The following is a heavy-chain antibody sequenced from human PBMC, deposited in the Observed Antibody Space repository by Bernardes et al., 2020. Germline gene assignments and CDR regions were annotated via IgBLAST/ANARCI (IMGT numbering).Heavy chain of an antibody. CDR3: ARDVLRYFDWSPEYYYYGMDV. V-gene: IGHV1-2*06. J-gene: IGHJ6*02. CDR1: GYTFTGYY. Sequence: ASVKVSCKASGYTFTGYYIHWVRQAPGQGLEWMGRINPNSGGTNYAQKFQGRVTMTRDTSISTAYMELSRLISDDTAVYYCARDVLRYFDWSPEYYYYGMDVWGQGTTVTVSS. D-gene: IGHD3-9*01. CDR2: INPNSGGT.